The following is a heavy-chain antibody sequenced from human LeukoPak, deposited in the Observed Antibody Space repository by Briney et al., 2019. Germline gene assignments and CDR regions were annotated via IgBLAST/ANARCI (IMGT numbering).Heavy chain of an antibody. V-gene: IGHV3-23*01. CDR1: GFPFSSYA. Sequence: GGSLRLSCSASGFPFSSYAMHWVRQAPGKGLEWVSSISGSGPHYADSVKGRFTISGDNSKNTLSLQMNSLRAEDTAVYYCAKGSGDYWPSTLYFQHWGQGTLVTVSS. J-gene: IGHJ1*01. CDR2: ISGSGP. D-gene: IGHD1-26*01. CDR3: AKGSGDYWPSTLYFQH.